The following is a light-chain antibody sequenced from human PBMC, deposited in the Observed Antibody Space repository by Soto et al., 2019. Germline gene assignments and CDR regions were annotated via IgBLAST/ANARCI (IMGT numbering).Light chain of an antibody. CDR1: QSISSY. V-gene: IGKV1-39*01. CDR2: AAS. Sequence: DIQMTQSPSSLSASVGDRVTITCRASQSISSYLNWYQQKPGKAPKLLIYAASSLQSGVPSRFNGSGSGTDFTLTISSLQPEDFANYYCQQSYSTPYTFGQGTKLEIK. CDR3: QQSYSTPYT. J-gene: IGKJ2*01.